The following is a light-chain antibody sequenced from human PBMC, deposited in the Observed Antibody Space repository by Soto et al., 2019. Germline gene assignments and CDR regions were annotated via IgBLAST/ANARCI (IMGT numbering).Light chain of an antibody. CDR3: SSYAGTNNVI. CDR2: EVT. J-gene: IGLJ2*01. CDR1: SSDVGGYNH. V-gene: IGLV2-8*01. Sequence: QSVLTQPPSASESPGQSVTISCTGTSSDVGGYNHVSWYQQHPGKAPKLLIYEVTKRPSGVPARFSGSKSGNTASLTVSGLQGDDEADYYCSSYAGTNNVIFGGGTKVTVL.